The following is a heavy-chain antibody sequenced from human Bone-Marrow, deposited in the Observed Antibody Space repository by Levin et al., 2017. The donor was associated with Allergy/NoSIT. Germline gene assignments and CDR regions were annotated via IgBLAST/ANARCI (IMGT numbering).Heavy chain of an antibody. V-gene: IGHV4-59*01. CDR3: AGAYCGGDCYVRDYFYYGVEV. CDR1: GGSITDKY. Sequence: SQTLSLTCAVSGGSITDKYWSWIRQSPGKGLEWIAFYHSGRHTKSNPSFEGRVSMSVDTSESQVSLRLTSVTAADTAVYYCAGAYCGGDCYVRDYFYYGVEVWGQGTTVTVSS. D-gene: IGHD2-21*02. CDR2: YHSGRHT. J-gene: IGHJ6*02.